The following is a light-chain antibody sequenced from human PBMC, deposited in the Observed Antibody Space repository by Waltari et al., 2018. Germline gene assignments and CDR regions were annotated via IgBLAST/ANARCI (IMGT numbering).Light chain of an antibody. V-gene: IGKV1-5*03. J-gene: IGKJ4*01. CDR2: KAS. Sequence: EIQMTQSPSTLSASVGDKVTITCRASQSVSSWLVWYQQSPGKAPKVLIYKASGLESGVPSRFSGSGSGTEFTLTISSLQPDDFATYYCQQYTAYALTFGGGTKVEIQ. CDR3: QQYTAYALT. CDR1: QSVSSW.